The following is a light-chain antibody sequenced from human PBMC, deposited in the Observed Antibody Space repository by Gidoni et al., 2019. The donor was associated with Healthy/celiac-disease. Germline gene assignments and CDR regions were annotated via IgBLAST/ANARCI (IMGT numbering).Light chain of an antibody. CDR3: QQRSNWPPLT. CDR2: DAS. J-gene: IGKJ4*01. V-gene: IGKV3-11*01. Sequence: EIVLTQSPATLSLSPGERATLSCRASQRVSSYLAWYQQKPCQAPRRLIYDASNRATGIPARFSGSGSGTDFTLTISSLEPEDFAVYYCQQRSNWPPLTFGGXTKVEIK. CDR1: QRVSSY.